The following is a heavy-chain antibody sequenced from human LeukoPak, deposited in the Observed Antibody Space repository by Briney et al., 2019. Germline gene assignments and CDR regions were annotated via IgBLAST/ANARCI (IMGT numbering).Heavy chain of an antibody. J-gene: IGHJ4*02. V-gene: IGHV3-23*01. D-gene: IGHD3-10*01. CDR1: GFTFSDYN. CDR2: ISGGAGST. Sequence: GGSLRLSCAASGFTFSDYNMRGIRQAPGKGLEWVSGISGGAGSTYYADSVRGRFTISRDSSKNTLSLQINSLRAEDTAVYYCAKMASGSYYPGIIDYWGQGTLVTVSS. CDR3: AKMASGSYYPGIIDY.